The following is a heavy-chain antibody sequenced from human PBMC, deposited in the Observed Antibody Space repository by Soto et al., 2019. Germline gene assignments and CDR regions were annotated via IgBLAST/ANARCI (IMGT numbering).Heavy chain of an antibody. V-gene: IGHV3-9*01. CDR1: GFKFDDYG. CDR2: LSKDSLSI. CDR3: VKDALTAVAFYFDY. D-gene: IGHD6-19*01. Sequence: GGSLSLSCVASGFKFDDYGMHWVRHTPGKGLEWIAGLSKDSLSISYGASMKGRFTISRDNAKNSRYLQLNSTRPEDTALYYCVKDALTAVAFYFDYWGRGALVTVS. J-gene: IGHJ4*01.